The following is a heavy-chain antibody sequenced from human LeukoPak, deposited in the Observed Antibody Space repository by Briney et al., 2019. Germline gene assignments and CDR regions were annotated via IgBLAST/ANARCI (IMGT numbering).Heavy chain of an antibody. CDR1: GGSLSSSSYY. V-gene: IGHV4-39*01. CDR3: ARLRGYCSSTSCRWGRYAFDI. Sequence: SETLSLTCTVSGGSLSSSSYYWGWIRQPPGKGLEWIGSIYYSGSTYYNPSLKSRVTISVDTSKNQFSLKLSSVTAAATAVYYCARLRGYCSSTSCRWGRYAFDIWGQGTMVTVSS. J-gene: IGHJ3*02. D-gene: IGHD2-2*01. CDR2: IYYSGST.